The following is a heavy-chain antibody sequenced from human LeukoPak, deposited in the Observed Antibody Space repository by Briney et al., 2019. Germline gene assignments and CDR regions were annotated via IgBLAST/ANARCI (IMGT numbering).Heavy chain of an antibody. CDR1: GFTFSSYA. CDR2: ISGSGGST. Sequence: HPGGSLRLSCAASGFTFSSYAMSWVRQAPGKGLEWVSAISGSGGSTYYADSVKGRFTISRDNSKNTLYLQMNSLRAEDTAVYYCAKGAQGYSYGLYYYYMDVWGKGTTVTVSS. CDR3: AKGAQGYSYGLYYYYMDV. D-gene: IGHD5-18*01. V-gene: IGHV3-23*01. J-gene: IGHJ6*03.